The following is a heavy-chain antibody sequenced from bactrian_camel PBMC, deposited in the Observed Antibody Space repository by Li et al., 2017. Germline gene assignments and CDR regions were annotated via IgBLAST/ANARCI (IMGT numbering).Heavy chain of an antibody. CDR3: ARVRGVVAVGFVDY. D-gene: IGHD6*01. V-gene: IGHV3S1*01. CDR1: GYTYLITC. J-gene: IGHJ4*01. Sequence: HVQLVESGGGSVQAGGSLRLSCVASGYTYLITCMAWFRKAPGKERGAVAAVYMGGSTPFYADSVKGRFTASRDNAQNTVYLQMNSLKPDDTAVYSCARVRGVVAVGFVDYWGQGTQVTVS. CDR2: VYMGGSTP.